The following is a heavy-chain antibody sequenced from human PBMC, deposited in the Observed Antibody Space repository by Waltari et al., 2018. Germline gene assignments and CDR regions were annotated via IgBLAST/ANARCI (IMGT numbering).Heavy chain of an antibody. V-gene: IGHV3-7*01. J-gene: IGHJ4*02. Sequence: EVQVVESGGGLVQPGVSLRLSCQVPEFTFSSFWMGWGRQTPGKGLEWVANIRQDGSEKYYVDSVKGRFTVSRDNARNSLYLQMNSLRAEDTAVYYCATGRGLPYWGQGTLVTVSS. CDR1: EFTFSSFW. CDR2: IRQDGSEK. CDR3: ATGRGLPY.